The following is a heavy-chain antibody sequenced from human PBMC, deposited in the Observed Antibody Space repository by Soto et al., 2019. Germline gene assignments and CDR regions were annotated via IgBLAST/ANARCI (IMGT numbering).Heavy chain of an antibody. CDR3: ARWGGTSHGSSGFHSGHFQH. CDR1: VGTFSSYA. D-gene: IGHD3-22*01. Sequence: VKVSCKDSVGTFSSYACSWVRQAAGQGLEWMGGIIPMLGTPNYAQKFQGRVTIIADESTSTAYMALSILTLQDTALYYCARWGGTSHGSSGFHSGHFQHWGQGTLVTVSS. V-gene: IGHV1-69*01. CDR2: IIPMLGTP. J-gene: IGHJ1*01.